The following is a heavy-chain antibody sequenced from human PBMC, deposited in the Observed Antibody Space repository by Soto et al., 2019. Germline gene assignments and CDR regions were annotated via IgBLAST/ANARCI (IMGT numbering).Heavy chain of an antibody. J-gene: IGHJ6*02. CDR2: IIPIFGTA. D-gene: IGHD3-3*01. CDR3: ARSRDDFWSGYYYYYGMDV. V-gene: IGHV1-69*13. Sequence: SVKVSCKASGGTFSSYAISWVRQAPGQGLEWMGGIIPIFGTANYAQKFQGRVTITADESTSTAYMELSSLRSEDTAVYYCARSRDDFWSGYYYYYGMDVWGQGTTVTVSS. CDR1: GGTFSSYA.